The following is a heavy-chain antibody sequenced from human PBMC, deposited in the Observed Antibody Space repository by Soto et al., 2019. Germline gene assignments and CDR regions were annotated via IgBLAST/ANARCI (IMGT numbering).Heavy chain of an antibody. Sequence: SETLSLTCAVSGGSISSSNWWSWVRQPPGKGLEWIGEIYHSGSTNYNPSLKSRVTISVDKSKNQFSLKLSSVTAADTAVYYCARADSIYYYYYGMDVWGQGTTVTV. CDR2: IYHSGST. D-gene: IGHD4-4*01. CDR1: GGSISSSNW. V-gene: IGHV4-4*02. CDR3: ARADSIYYYYYGMDV. J-gene: IGHJ6*02.